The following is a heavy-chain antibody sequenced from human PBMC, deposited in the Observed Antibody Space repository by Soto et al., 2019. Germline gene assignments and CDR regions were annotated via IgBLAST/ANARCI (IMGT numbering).Heavy chain of an antibody. D-gene: IGHD4-17*01. CDR3: ARGDEMTAVTIFEY. CDR1: GGAFGRYS. J-gene: IGHJ4*02. V-gene: IGHV1-69*13. Sequence: VKVSCKASGGAFGRYSVSWVRQAPGQGLEWIGGVIPVFNTSNYSLKFQGRVAIFADLSTSTVFMELRSLRSEDTALYYCARGDEMTAVTIFEYWGQGTLVTVSS. CDR2: VIPVFNTS.